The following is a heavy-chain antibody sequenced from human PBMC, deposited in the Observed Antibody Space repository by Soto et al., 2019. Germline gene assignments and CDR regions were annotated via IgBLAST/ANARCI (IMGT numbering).Heavy chain of an antibody. CDR1: GFTFSSYA. J-gene: IGHJ4*02. CDR3: AKEWATSSLDY. CDR2: ISYDGSNK. V-gene: IGHV3-30-3*02. D-gene: IGHD1-26*01. Sequence: QVQLVESGGGVVQPGRSLRLSCAASGFTFSSYAMHWVRQAPGKGLEWVAVISYDGSNKYYADSVKGRFTISRDNSKNTLYLQMNRLRAEDTAVYYCAKEWATSSLDYWGQGTLVTVSS.